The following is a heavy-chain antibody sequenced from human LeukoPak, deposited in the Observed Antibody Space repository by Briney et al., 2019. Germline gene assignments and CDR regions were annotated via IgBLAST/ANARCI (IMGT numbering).Heavy chain of an antibody. D-gene: IGHD6-13*01. CDR2: IYYSGST. CDR1: GGSISSSSYY. Sequence: KPSETLSLTCTVSGGSISSSSYYWGWIRQPPGKGLEWIGSIYYSGSTYYNPSLKSRVTISVDTPKNQFSLKLSSVTAADTAVYYCARQADSSSWPRGQGTLVTVSS. J-gene: IGHJ4*02. V-gene: IGHV4-39*01. CDR3: ARQADSSSWP.